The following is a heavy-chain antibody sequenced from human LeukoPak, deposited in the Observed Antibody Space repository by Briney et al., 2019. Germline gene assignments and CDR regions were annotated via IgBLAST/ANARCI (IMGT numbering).Heavy chain of an antibody. J-gene: IGHJ4*02. V-gene: IGHV3-74*01. Sequence: GGSLRLSCAASGFTFSSFWMHWVRPPPGKGLLWVSRIKSDARSTGYADSVKGRFTISRDNAKTMLYLQMNSLGADDTAVYYCATELLWMGELTEWGQGTPVTVSS. CDR3: ATELLWMGELTE. CDR2: IKSDARST. D-gene: IGHD3-10*01. CDR1: GFTFSSFW.